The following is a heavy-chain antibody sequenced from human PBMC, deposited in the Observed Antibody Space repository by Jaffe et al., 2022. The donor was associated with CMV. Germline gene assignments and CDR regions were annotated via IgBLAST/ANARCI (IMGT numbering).Heavy chain of an antibody. J-gene: IGHJ3*02. CDR3: ARDLPGISVAAASFDI. CDR1: GFTFSDYH. D-gene: IGHD6-19*01. V-gene: IGHV3-11*01. CDR2: ISSSSSTI. Sequence: QVQLVESGGGLVKPGGSLRLSCAASGFTFSDYHMSWIRQAPGKGLEWVSYISSSSSTINYRDSVKGRFTISRDNAKNSLNLQMNSLRAEDTAVYYCARDLPGISVAAASFDIWGQGTMVTVSS.